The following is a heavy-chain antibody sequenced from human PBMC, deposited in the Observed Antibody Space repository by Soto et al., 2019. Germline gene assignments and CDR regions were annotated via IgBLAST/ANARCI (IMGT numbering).Heavy chain of an antibody. CDR3: ARDGEKYYDILTGPLGKYNWFDP. CDR2: IIPILGTA. D-gene: IGHD3-9*01. CDR1: GGTFSSYT. J-gene: IGHJ5*02. Sequence: VASVKVSCKASGGTFSSYTISWVRQAPGQGLEWMGRIIPILGTANYAQKFQGRVTITADESTSTAYMELSSLRSEDTAVYYCARDGEKYYDILTGPLGKYNWFDPWGQGTLVTVSS. V-gene: IGHV1-69*08.